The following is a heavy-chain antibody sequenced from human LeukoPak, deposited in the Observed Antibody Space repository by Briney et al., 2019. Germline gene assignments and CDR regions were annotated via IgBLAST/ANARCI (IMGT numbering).Heavy chain of an antibody. D-gene: IGHD6-13*01. CDR1: GGSISSSSYY. CDR2: IYYSGST. J-gene: IGHJ4*02. CDR3: ARLIVASRIAAAGTFDY. Sequence: SETLSLTCTVSGGSISSSSYYWGWIRQPPGKGLEWIGSIYYSGSTYYNPSLKSRVTISVDTSKNQFSLKLSSVTAADTAVYYCARLIVASRIAAAGTFDYWGQGTLVTVSP. V-gene: IGHV4-39*01.